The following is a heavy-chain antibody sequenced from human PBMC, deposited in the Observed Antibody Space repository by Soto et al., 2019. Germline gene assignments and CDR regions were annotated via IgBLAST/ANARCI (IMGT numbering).Heavy chain of an antibody. D-gene: IGHD6-13*01. J-gene: IGHJ5*02. CDR3: ARDHSISSSGAWWLDP. CDR2: INPSGGNT. V-gene: IGHV1-46*01. CDR1: GYTFTSNY. Sequence: ASVKVSCKASGYTFTSNYIHWVRRAPGQGLEWMGTINPSGGNTNYAQKFQGRVTMTGDTSTSTVYMDLRSLTSEDTAVYYCARDHSISSSGAWWLDPWGQGTLVTVSS.